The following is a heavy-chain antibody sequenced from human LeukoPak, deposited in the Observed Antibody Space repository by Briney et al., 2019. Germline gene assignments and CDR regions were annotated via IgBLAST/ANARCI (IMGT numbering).Heavy chain of an antibody. Sequence: GRSLRLSCAASGFSFSSYGMHWVRQAPGKGLEWVAVIWYDGGNKYYADSVKGRFTISRDNSKNTLYLQMNSLRAEDTAVYYCARDKKDIVVVPAPYGMDVWGQGTTVTVSS. CDR2: IWYDGGNK. D-gene: IGHD2-2*01. J-gene: IGHJ6*02. CDR1: GFSFSSYG. CDR3: ARDKKDIVVVPAPYGMDV. V-gene: IGHV3-33*01.